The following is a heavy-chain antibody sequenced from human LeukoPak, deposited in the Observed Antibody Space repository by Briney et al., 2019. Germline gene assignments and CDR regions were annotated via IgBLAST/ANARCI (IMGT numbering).Heavy chain of an antibody. Sequence: PSETLSLTCTVSGGSISSYYWSWIRQPPGKGLEWIGYIYYSGSTNYNPSLKSRVTISVDTSKNQFSLKLSSVTAADTAVYYCARGGYYGSGVSYYYMDVWGKGTTVTVSS. CDR3: ARGGYYGSGVSYYYMDV. CDR1: GGSISSYY. CDR2: IYYSGST. J-gene: IGHJ6*03. D-gene: IGHD3-10*01. V-gene: IGHV4-59*01.